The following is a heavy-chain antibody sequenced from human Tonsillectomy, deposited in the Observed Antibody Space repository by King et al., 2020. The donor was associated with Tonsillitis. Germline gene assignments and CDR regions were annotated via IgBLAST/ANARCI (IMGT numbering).Heavy chain of an antibody. D-gene: IGHD5-12*01. V-gene: IGHV4-38-2*02. CDR2: IHHSGTT. Sequence: VQLQESGPGLVKPSETLSLTCGVSGYSISSGHYWGWIRQPPGKGLEWIGSIHHSGTTYYNPSVKSRVTISVDTSKNQFSLRLNSVTSADTAVYFCARDGGGAYDSGYDPGVSNYWGQGTLVTVSS. CDR3: ARDGGGAYDSGYDPGVSNY. CDR1: GYSISSGHY. J-gene: IGHJ4*02.